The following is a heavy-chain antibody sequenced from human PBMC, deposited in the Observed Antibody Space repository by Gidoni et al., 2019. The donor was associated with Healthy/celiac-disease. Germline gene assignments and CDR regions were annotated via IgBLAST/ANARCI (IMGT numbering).Heavy chain of an antibody. V-gene: IGHV1-18*04. CDR3: ARGSEYYYDSSGYDAFDI. J-gene: IGHJ3*02. Sequence: QVQLLQSGAEVKKPGASVKVSCKASGYTFTSYGISWVRQAPGQGLEWMGWISAYNGNTNYAQKLQGRVTMTTDTSTSTAYMELRSLRSDDTAVYYCARGSEYYYDSSGYDAFDIWGQGTMVTVSS. D-gene: IGHD3-22*01. CDR2: ISAYNGNT. CDR1: GYTFTSYG.